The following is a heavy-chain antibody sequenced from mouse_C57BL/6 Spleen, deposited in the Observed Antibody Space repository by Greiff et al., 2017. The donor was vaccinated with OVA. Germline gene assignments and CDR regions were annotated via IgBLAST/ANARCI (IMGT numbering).Heavy chain of an antibody. CDR3: TRGFYYGSSYYWYFDV. CDR1: GYTFTDYE. D-gene: IGHD1-1*01. Sequence: VQLQESGAELVRPGASVTLSCKASGYTFTDYEMHWVKQTPVHGLEWIGAIDPATGGTAYNQKFKGKAILTADKSSSTAYMELRSLTSEDSAVYYCTRGFYYGSSYYWYFDVWGTGTTVTVSS. J-gene: IGHJ1*03. CDR2: IDPATGGT. V-gene: IGHV1-15*01.